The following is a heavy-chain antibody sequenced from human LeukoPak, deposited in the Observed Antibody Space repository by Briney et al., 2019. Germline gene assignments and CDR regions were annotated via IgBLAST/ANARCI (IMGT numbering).Heavy chain of an antibody. J-gene: IGHJ4*02. CDR2: IYYSGST. CDR3: AREGGGDSTLDY. D-gene: IGHD2-21*02. V-gene: IGHV4-30-4*01. Sequence: SETLSLTCTVSGGSISSGDYYWSWIRQPPGKGLEWIGYIYYSGSTYYNSSLKSRVTISVDTSKNQFSLKLSSVTAADTAVYYCAREGGGDSTLDYWGQGTLVTVSS. CDR1: GGSISSGDYY.